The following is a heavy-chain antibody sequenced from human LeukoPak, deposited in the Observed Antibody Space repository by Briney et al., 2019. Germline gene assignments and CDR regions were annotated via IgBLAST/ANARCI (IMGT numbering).Heavy chain of an antibody. CDR2: ISDHGNSK. CDR1: GFTVSSYG. Sequence: GGSLRLSCAASGFTVSSYGMHWVRQAPGKGLEWVSSISDHGNSKYYADSVKGRFTISRDNSKNTLYLQMNSLRAEGTAVYYCARDRYYASGSYNWFDPWGQGTLVTVSS. CDR3: ARDRYYASGSYNWFDP. J-gene: IGHJ5*02. V-gene: IGHV3-30*03. D-gene: IGHD3-10*01.